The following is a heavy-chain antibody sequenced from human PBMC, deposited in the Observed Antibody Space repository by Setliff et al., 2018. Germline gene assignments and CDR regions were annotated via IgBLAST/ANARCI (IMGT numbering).Heavy chain of an antibody. Sequence: PGGSLRLSCAASGLTFSSDAMTWVRQTPGKGLEWASVISSDGSSIYYADSVKGRFTISRDNSKNTLYLQMNSLRAEDTAIYYCARCSSWHGHYPHFNYWGQGTLVTVSS. D-gene: IGHD6-13*01. CDR2: ISSDGSSI. J-gene: IGHJ4*02. CDR1: GLTFSSDA. V-gene: IGHV3-23*03. CDR3: ARCSSWHGHYPHFNY.